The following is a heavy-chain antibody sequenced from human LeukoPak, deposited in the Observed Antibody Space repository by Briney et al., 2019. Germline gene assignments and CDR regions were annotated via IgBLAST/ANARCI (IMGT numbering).Heavy chain of an antibody. V-gene: IGHV3-7*01. CDR1: GFTFSSYW. CDR2: IKQDGSEK. D-gene: IGHD6-19*01. Sequence: GGSLRLSCAASGFTFSSYWMSWVRQAPGKGLEWVANIKQDGSEKYYVDSVKGRYTISRGNAKNSLYLQMNSLRAEDTAVYYCASGPSSGWYYFDYWGQGTLVTVSS. CDR3: ASGPSSGWYYFDY. J-gene: IGHJ4*02.